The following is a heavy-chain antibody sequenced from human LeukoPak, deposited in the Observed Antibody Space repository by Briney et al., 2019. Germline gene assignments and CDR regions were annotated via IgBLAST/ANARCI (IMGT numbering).Heavy chain of an antibody. CDR3: ARRGKSAFDV. CDR1: GFSFTSYW. Sequence: GGSLKISLKSYGFSFTSYWSGWVRQMPGKGLEWMGIIHPVDSHTRYSPSFQGQVSISADKSISTAYLQWSSLKASDTAMYYCARRGKSAFDVWGQGTMVTVSS. D-gene: IGHD3-16*01. CDR2: IHPVDSHT. V-gene: IGHV5-51*01. J-gene: IGHJ3*01.